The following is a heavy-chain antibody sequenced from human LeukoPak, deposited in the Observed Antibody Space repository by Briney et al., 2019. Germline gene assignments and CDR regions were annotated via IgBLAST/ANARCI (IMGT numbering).Heavy chain of an antibody. D-gene: IGHD3-10*01. V-gene: IGHV3-23*01. CDR1: GFTFSSYA. J-gene: IGHJ4*02. Sequence: PGGSLRLSCAASGFTFSSYAMSWVRQAPGKGLEWVSAISGSGGSTYYADSVKGRFTISRDNSKNTLYLQMNSLRAEDTAVYYCAKDPSGADSVGYIDYWGQGTLVTVSS. CDR3: AKDPSGADSVGYIDY. CDR2: ISGSGGST.